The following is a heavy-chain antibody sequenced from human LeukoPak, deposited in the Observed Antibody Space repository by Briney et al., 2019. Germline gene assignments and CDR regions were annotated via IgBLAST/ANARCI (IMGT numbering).Heavy chain of an antibody. CDR3: ARGGIVVVPAASWYFDY. CDR1: GGSISRGDYY. Sequence: PSQTLSLTCTVSGGSISRGDYYWSWIRQPPGKGLEWIGYIYYSGSTYYNPSLKSRVTISVDTSKNQFSLKLSSVTAADTAVYYCARGGIVVVPAASWYFDYWGQGTLVTVSS. V-gene: IGHV4-30-4*01. CDR2: IYYSGST. J-gene: IGHJ4*02. D-gene: IGHD2-2*01.